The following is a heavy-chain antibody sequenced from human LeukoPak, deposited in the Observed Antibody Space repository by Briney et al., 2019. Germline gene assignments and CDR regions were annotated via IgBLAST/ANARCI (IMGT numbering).Heavy chain of an antibody. V-gene: IGHV4-4*07. CDR3: ASQHIAAAGTSHPGDY. J-gene: IGHJ4*02. CDR1: SGSLSSYY. CDR2: IYTSGST. D-gene: IGHD6-13*01. Sequence: SETLSLTSTVSSGSLSSYYWSWIRQPAGKGLEWIGRIYTSGSTNNNPSLKSRVTMSVDTSKNQFSLTLSAVTAADTAVYYCASQHIAAAGTSHPGDYWGQGTLVTVSS.